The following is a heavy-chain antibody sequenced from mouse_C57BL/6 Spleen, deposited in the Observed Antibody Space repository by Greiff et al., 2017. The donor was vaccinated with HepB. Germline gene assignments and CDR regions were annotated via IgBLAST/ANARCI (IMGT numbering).Heavy chain of an antibody. CDR1: GYTFTDYE. CDR3: TRGGAQATPWFAY. CDR2: IDPETGGT. V-gene: IGHV1-15*01. Sequence: VKLQQSGAELVRPGASVTLSCKASGYTFTDYEMHWVKQTPVHGLEWIGAIDPETGGTAYNQKFKGKAILTADKSSSTAYMELRSLTSEDSAVYYCTRGGAQATPWFAYWGQGTLVTVSA. J-gene: IGHJ3*01. D-gene: IGHD3-2*02.